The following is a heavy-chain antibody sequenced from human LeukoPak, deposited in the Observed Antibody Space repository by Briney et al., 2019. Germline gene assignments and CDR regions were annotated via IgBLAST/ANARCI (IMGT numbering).Heavy chain of an antibody. D-gene: IGHD5/OR15-5a*01. V-gene: IGHV4-31*03. Sequence: SETLSLTCTVSGGSISSGGHYWSWIRQHPAKGLECIGYIYYSGSAYYNPSLESRVTISIDTSKNQFSLKLPSVTAADTAVYCCARGSLRLFDYWGQGTLVTVSS. CDR1: GGSISSGGHY. CDR3: ARGSLRLFDY. CDR2: IYYSGSA. J-gene: IGHJ4*02.